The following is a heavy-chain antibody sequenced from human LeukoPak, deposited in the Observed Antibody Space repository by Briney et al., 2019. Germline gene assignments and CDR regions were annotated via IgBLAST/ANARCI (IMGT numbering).Heavy chain of an antibody. J-gene: IGHJ4*02. CDR3: ARSHGSGSYYNLNDY. D-gene: IGHD3-10*01. CDR1: GDSITNDNW. Sequence: SETLSLTCTVSGDSITNDNWWSWVRQPPGKGLEWIGEIYHSGGTNYNPSLKSRVTISVDKSKNQFSLKLSSVTAADTAVYYCARSHGSGSYYNLNDYWGQGTLVTVSS. CDR2: IYHSGGT. V-gene: IGHV4-4*02.